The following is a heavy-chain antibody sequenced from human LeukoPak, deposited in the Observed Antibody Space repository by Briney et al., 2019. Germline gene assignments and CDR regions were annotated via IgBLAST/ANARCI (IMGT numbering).Heavy chain of an antibody. CDR3: AREGRLDCSSTSCYLDAFDI. D-gene: IGHD2-2*01. J-gene: IGHJ3*02. V-gene: IGHV1-46*03. CDR2: INPSGGST. CDR1: GYTFTSYY. Sequence: ASVKVSCKASGYTFTSYYMHWVRQAPGQGLEWMGIINPSGGSTSYAQKFQGRVTMTRGTSTSTVYTELSSLRSEDTAVYYCAREGRLDCSSTSCYLDAFDIWGQGTMVTVSS.